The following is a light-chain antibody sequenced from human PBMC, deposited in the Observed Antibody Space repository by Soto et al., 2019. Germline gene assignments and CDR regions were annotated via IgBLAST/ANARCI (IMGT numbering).Light chain of an antibody. J-gene: IGLJ2*01. V-gene: IGLV2-14*03. CDR3: SSYTGSSTLV. CDR1: SSDVGGYNY. CDR2: DVR. Sequence: QSALTQPASVSGSPGQSITISCTGTSSDVGGYNYVSWYQQHPGKAPKLTIYDVRNRPSGVSNRFSGCKSGNTASLTISGLQAEDEADYYCSSYTGSSTLVFGGGTKLTVL.